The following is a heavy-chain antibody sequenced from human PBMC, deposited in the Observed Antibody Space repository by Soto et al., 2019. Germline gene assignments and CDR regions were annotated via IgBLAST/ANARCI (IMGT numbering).Heavy chain of an antibody. CDR1: GFTFSNAW. D-gene: IGHD6-13*01. Sequence: GSLRLSCAASGFTFSNAWMSWVRQAPGKGLEWVGRIKSKTDGGTTDYAAPVKGRFTISRDDSKNTLYLQMNSLKTEDTAVYYCARDLGSSWYPEYFQHWGQGTLVTVSS. V-gene: IGHV3-15*01. CDR3: ARDLGSSWYPEYFQH. J-gene: IGHJ1*01. CDR2: IKSKTDGGTT.